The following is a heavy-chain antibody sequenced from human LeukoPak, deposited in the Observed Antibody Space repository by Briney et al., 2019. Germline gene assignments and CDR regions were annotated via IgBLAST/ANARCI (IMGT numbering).Heavy chain of an antibody. Sequence: GGSLRLSCAASGFTFSNYWMTWVPQAPGKGLEWVAIIKQDGTQKYYVDSVKGRFTISRDNAKNSLYLQMNSLRAEDTAVYWAVAGTTYWGQGTLVTVSS. CDR2: IKQDGTQK. CDR3: VAGTTY. J-gene: IGHJ4*02. V-gene: IGHV3-7*05. D-gene: IGHD6-19*01. CDR1: GFTFSNYW.